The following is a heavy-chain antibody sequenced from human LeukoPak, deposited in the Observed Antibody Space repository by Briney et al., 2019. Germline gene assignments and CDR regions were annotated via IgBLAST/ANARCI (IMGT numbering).Heavy chain of an antibody. Sequence: PGGCLRLSCAASGFTFSSYAMSWVRRAPGKGLEWVSAISSNGGGTFYADSVKGQFTISRDNSHNTLYLQMNSLRAEDTAIYYCAKHYGSGTYYNYLDYWGQGTLVTVSS. V-gene: IGHV3-23*01. D-gene: IGHD3-10*01. J-gene: IGHJ4*02. CDR2: ISSNGGGT. CDR1: GFTFSSYA. CDR3: AKHYGSGTYYNYLDY.